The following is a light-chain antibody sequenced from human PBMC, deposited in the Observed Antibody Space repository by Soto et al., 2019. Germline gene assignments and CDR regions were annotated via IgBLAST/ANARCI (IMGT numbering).Light chain of an antibody. V-gene: IGKV3-15*01. Sequence: EIQMTQSPATLSLSPGERATLSCRASQNVDTKYLAWYHQKPGQAPRLLIYGASTRATGIPARFSGSGSGTEFTLTINSLQSEDFAVYYCQQYNNWSRTFGQGTKVDIK. CDR2: GAS. CDR3: QQYNNWSRT. J-gene: IGKJ1*01. CDR1: QNVDTKY.